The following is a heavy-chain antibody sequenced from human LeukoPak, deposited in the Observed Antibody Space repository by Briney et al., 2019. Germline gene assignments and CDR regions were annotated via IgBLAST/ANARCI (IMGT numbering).Heavy chain of an antibody. Sequence: PSQTLSLTCTVSGDSISNDNYYWNWIRQPAGKGLEWIGRIYTSGSTNYNPSLKSRVTISVDTSKNQFSLKLSSVTAADTAMYYCARGGGSTSPFDPWGQGTLVTVSS. CDR2: IYTSGST. J-gene: IGHJ5*02. D-gene: IGHD2-2*01. CDR1: GDSISNDNYY. V-gene: IGHV4-61*02. CDR3: ARGGGSTSPFDP.